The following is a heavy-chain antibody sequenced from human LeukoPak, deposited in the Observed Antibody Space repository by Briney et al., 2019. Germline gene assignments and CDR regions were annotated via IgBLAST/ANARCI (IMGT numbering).Heavy chain of an antibody. V-gene: IGHV4-38-2*01. Sequence: SESLSLTCGVSGYSISRGYYWAWIRQPPGKGLEWIGTIYHIGSTYYTPSLGSRITISVDTSKNEFSLNLKSVTAADTAVYYCARAGWIITSGIDYWGQGALVTVSS. D-gene: IGHD3-10*01. CDR1: GYSISRGYY. CDR2: IYHIGST. J-gene: IGHJ4*02. CDR3: ARAGWIITSGIDY.